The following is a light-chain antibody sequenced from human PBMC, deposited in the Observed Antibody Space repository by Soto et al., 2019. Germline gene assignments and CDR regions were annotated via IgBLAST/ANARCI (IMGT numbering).Light chain of an antibody. CDR2: DTC. J-gene: IGKJ1*01. Sequence: EIVVTQSPATLSVSPGERVTLSCRASHCLSSSLPWYQQRVGHARTLLIYDTCPRAVGLAAGLSGAGSGTEFPVTISSLQSEEFADYSCQQYVHWPPGTFGQRTKVDNK. CDR1: HCLSSS. CDR3: QQYVHWPPGT. V-gene: IGKV3-15*01.